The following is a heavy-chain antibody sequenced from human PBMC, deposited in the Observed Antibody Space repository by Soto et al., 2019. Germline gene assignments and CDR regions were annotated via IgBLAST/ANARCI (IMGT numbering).Heavy chain of an antibody. J-gene: IGHJ5*02. V-gene: IGHV1-69*06. CDR3: ASGYCSGGSCPLSHWFDP. Sequence: SVNVSCKASGCTFSSYAISWVRQAPGQGLEWMGGIIPVFGTANYAQKFQGRVTITADKSTSTAYMELSSLRSEDTAVYYCASGYCSGGSCPLSHWFDPWGQGTLVTVSS. D-gene: IGHD2-15*01. CDR2: IIPVFGTA. CDR1: GCTFSSYA.